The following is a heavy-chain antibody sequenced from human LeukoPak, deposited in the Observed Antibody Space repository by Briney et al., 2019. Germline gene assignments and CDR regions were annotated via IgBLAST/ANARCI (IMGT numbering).Heavy chain of an antibody. J-gene: IGHJ5*01. Sequence: GGSLRLSCAASGFTFSSYEVNWVRQAPGKGLEWLSYISGSGSAIDYADSVKGRFTISRDNAKKSLYLQMNSLRAEDTAVYFCVRDVKAVPSATTIFGLVQNWFDSWGQGTLVTVSS. CDR1: GFTFSSYE. V-gene: IGHV3-48*03. CDR2: ISGSGSAI. CDR3: VRDVKAVPSATTIFGLVQNWFDS. D-gene: IGHD3-3*01.